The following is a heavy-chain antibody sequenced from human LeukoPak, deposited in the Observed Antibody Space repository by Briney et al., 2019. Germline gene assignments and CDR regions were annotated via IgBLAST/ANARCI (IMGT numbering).Heavy chain of an antibody. CDR1: GESLSRYY. CDR2: INHRGST. V-gene: IGHV4-34*01. CDR3: ASSVGSTDY. Sequence: SETLSLTCAVYGESLSRYYWTWIRQSPGKGLEWIGEINHRGSTNLNPSLKSRVTLSVDTSKHQFSLKLTSVTAADAAVYYCASSVGSTDYWGQGTLVTVSS. D-gene: IGHD1-26*01. J-gene: IGHJ4*02.